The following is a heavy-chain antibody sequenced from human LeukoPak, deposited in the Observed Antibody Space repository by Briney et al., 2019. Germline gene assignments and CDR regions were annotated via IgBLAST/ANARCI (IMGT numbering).Heavy chain of an antibody. J-gene: IGHJ5*02. CDR2: IYYSGST. CDR3: ARQPPSRYSYGPFDP. Sequence: PSETLSLTCTVSGGSISSSSYYWGWIRQPPGKGLEWIGSIYYSGSTYYNPSLKSRVTISVDTSKNQFSLKLSSVTAADTAVYYRARQPPSRYSYGPFDPWGQGTLVTVSS. V-gene: IGHV4-39*01. D-gene: IGHD5-18*01. CDR1: GGSISSSSYY.